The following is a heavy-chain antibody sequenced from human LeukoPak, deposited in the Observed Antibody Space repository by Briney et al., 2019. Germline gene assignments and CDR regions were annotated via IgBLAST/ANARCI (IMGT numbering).Heavy chain of an antibody. CDR1: GFTFSSYA. Sequence: PGGSLRLSCAASGFTFSSYAMHWVRQAPGRGLEWVAVISYDGSNKYYADSVKGRFTISRDNSKNTLYLQMNSLRAEDTAVYYCARDLNYYGSGSYYPDYWGQGTLVTVSS. V-gene: IGHV3-30-3*01. J-gene: IGHJ4*02. D-gene: IGHD3-10*01. CDR2: ISYDGSNK. CDR3: ARDLNYYGSGSYYPDY.